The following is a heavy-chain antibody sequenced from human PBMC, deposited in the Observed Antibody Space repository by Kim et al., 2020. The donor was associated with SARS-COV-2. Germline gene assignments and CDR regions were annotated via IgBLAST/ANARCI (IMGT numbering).Heavy chain of an antibody. CDR2: IKQDGSEK. D-gene: IGHD6-13*01. CDR3: ASEGIANYYYGMDV. Sequence: GGSLRLSCAASGFTFSSYWMSWVRQAPGKGLEWVANIKQDGSEKYYVDSVKGRFTISRDNAKNSLYLQMNNLRAEDTAVYYCASEGIANYYYGMDVWGQGTTVTVS. V-gene: IGHV3-7*01. CDR1: GFTFSSYW. J-gene: IGHJ6*02.